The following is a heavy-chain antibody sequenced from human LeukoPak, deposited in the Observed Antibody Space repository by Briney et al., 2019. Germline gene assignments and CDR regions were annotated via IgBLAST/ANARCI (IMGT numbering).Heavy chain of an antibody. CDR3: TTGGYVLRYFDWLLYGAFDI. CDR2: IKSKTDGGTT. CDR1: GFTFSNAW. J-gene: IGHJ3*02. Sequence: PGGSLRLSCAASGFTFSNAWMSWVRQAPGKGLEWVGRIKSKTDGGTTDYAAPVKGRFTISRDDSKNTLYLQMNSMKPEDTAVYYCTTGGYVLRYFDWLLYGAFDIWGQGTMVTVSS. V-gene: IGHV3-15*01. D-gene: IGHD3-9*01.